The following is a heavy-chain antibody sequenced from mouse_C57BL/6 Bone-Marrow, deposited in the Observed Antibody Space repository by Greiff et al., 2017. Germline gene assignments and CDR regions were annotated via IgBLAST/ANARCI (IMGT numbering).Heavy chain of an antibody. Sequence: EVMLVESGGGLVQPGGSLSLSCAASGFTFTDYYMSWVRQPPGKALEWLGFIRNKANGYTTAYSASVKGRFTISRDNSQSILYLQMNALRAEDSATYYCARSTIVTSTGYYFDYWGQGTTLTVSS. CDR1: GFTFTDYY. V-gene: IGHV7-3*01. CDR3: ARSTIVTSTGYYFDY. D-gene: IGHD2-12*01. J-gene: IGHJ2*01. CDR2: IRNKANGYTT.